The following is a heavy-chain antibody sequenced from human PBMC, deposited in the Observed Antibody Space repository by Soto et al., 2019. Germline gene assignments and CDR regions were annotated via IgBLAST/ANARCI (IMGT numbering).Heavy chain of an antibody. V-gene: IGHV4-34*01. J-gene: IGHJ6*02. CDR1: GGSFSDYS. D-gene: IGHD2-21*01. CDR3: ARDNSPARGMDV. CDR2: IYHSGST. Sequence: PSETLSLTCAVYGGSFSDYSWTWIRQPPGKGLEWIGEIYHSGSTNYNPSLKSRVTISVDTSKNQFSLKLSSVTAADTAVYYCARDNSPARGMDVWGQGTTVTVTS.